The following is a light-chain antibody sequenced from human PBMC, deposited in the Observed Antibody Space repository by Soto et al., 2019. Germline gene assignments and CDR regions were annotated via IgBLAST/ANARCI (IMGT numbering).Light chain of an antibody. J-gene: IGKJ3*01. V-gene: IGKV1-27*01. CDR2: GAS. CDR1: QDISNY. CDR3: QEYYSARFT. Sequence: DIQMTQSPSSLSASVGDRVTITCRASQDISNYVAWYQQKPGKVPKFLIYGASTLQSGAPSRFSGSGSGTDFTLTISSLQPEDVATYYCQEYYSARFTFGPGTKVDIK.